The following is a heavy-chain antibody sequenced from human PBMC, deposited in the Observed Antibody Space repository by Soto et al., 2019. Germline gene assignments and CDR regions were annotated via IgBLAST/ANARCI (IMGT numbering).Heavy chain of an antibody. V-gene: IGHV4-31*02. CDR1: GASTVSHYH. J-gene: IGHJ4*02. CDR3: ALALGPTTGLDS. Sequence: QVQLQESGPGLVKPSQTLSLTCSVSGASTVSHYHWTWIRQPPGKGLEWMGYIFNSGTTFYNPSLPSRLSISMDTSGNNFTLELKAITAADTAVYYCALALGPTTGLDSWGQGNLVTVSS. CDR2: IFNSGTT. D-gene: IGHD1-26*01.